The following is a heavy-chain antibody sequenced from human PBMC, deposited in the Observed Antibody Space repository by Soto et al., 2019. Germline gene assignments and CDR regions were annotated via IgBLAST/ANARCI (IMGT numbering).Heavy chain of an antibody. J-gene: IGHJ4*02. Sequence: PSETLSLTCAVSGGSISSGGYSWSWIRQPPGKGLEWIGYIYHSGSTYYNPSLKSRVTISVDRSKNQFSLKLSSVTAADTAVYYCARGTMLVRGHYYYYYFDYWGQGTLVTVSS. V-gene: IGHV4-30-2*01. CDR2: IYHSGST. CDR1: GGSISSGGYS. D-gene: IGHD3-10*01. CDR3: ARGTMLVRGHYYYYYFDY.